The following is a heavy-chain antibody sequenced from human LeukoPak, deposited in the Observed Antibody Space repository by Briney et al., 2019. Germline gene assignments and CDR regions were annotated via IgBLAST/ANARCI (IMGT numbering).Heavy chain of an antibody. CDR3: ARSRGSLTRYSSGWYWYFDL. Sequence: SVKVSCKASGGTFSSYAISWVRQAPGQGLEWMGGIIPIFGTANYAQKFQGRVTITADESTSTAYMELSSLRSEDTAVYYCARSRGSLTRYSSGWYWYFDLWGRGTLVTVSS. V-gene: IGHV1-69*13. D-gene: IGHD6-19*01. J-gene: IGHJ2*01. CDR1: GGTFSSYA. CDR2: IIPIFGTA.